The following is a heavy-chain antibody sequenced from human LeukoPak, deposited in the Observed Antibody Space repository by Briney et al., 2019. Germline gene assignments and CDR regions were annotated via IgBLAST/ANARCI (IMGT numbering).Heavy chain of an antibody. V-gene: IGHV4-61*02. CDR2: IYTSGST. D-gene: IGHD6-19*01. Sequence: SQTLSLTCTVSGDSISSGDYYWSWIRQPAGKGLEWIGRIYTSGSTNYNPSLKSRVTISVDTSKNQFSLKLSSVTAADTAVYYCARESGLLQWLVLVYAFDIWGQGTMVTVSS. CDR1: GDSISSGDYY. J-gene: IGHJ3*02. CDR3: ARESGLLQWLVLVYAFDI.